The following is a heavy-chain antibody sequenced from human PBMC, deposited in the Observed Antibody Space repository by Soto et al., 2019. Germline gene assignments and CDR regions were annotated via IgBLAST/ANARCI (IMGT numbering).Heavy chain of an antibody. D-gene: IGHD3-9*01. V-gene: IGHV3-15*01. J-gene: IGHJ4*02. CDR2: IKSKTDGGTT. CDR1: GFTLSNAW. Sequence: PVGSLRLSCAASGFTLSNAWMSWVRQAPGKGLEWVGRIKSKTDGGTTDYAAPVKGRFTVSRDDSKNTLYLQMNSLKTEDTAVYYCTTDQHTYYDTTFDYWGQGTLVTVSS. CDR3: TTDQHTYYDTTFDY.